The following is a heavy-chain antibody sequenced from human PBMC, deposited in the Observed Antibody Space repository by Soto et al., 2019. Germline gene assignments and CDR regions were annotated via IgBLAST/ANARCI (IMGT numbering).Heavy chain of an antibody. J-gene: IGHJ6*03. CDR1: GYTFTSYG. CDR3: ASNRPLGNSDYIWGSYRSNYYYYYMDV. CDR2: ISAYNGNT. D-gene: IGHD3-16*02. V-gene: IGHV1-18*01. Sequence: QVQLVQSGAEVKKPGASVKVSCKASGYTFTSYGISWVRQAPGQGLEWMGWISAYNGNTNYAQKLQGRGTMTTDTSTSTAYMELRSLRSDDTAVYYCASNRPLGNSDYIWGSYRSNYYYYYMDVWGKGTTVTVSS.